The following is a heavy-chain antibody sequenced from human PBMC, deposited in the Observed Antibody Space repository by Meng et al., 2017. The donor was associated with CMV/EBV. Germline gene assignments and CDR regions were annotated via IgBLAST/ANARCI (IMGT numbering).Heavy chain of an antibody. J-gene: IGHJ4*02. CDR2: INPNSGGT. D-gene: IGHD5-24*01. Sequence: AKAGVEVKKPGASVKVSCKASGYTFTGYYMHLVRQAPGQGLEWMGWINPNSGGTNYAQKFQGRVTMTRDTSISTAYMELSRLRSDNTAVYYCARVQVRGEMATPAGYWGQGTLVTVSS. CDR3: ARVQVRGEMATPAGY. CDR1: GYTFTGYY. V-gene: IGHV1-2*02.